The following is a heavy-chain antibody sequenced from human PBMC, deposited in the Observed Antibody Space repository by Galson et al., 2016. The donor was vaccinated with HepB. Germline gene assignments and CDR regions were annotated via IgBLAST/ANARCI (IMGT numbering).Heavy chain of an antibody. J-gene: IGHJ5*02. CDR2: ISSSSSYI. Sequence: SLRLSCAASGFTFSSCSMNWVRQAPGKGLEWVSSISSSSSYIYYADSVKGRFTISRDNAKNSLYLQMNSLRAEDTAVYYCARDGQVATIGDWFDPWGQGTLVTVSS. CDR1: GFTFSSCS. D-gene: IGHD5-12*01. CDR3: ARDGQVATIGDWFDP. V-gene: IGHV3-21*01.